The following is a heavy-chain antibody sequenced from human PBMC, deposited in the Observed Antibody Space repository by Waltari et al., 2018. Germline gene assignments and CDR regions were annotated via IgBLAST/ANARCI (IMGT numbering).Heavy chain of an antibody. CDR2: IDPSDSYT. CDR3: ARHVGYDFWSGLTDPYYFDY. CDR1: GYSFTSYW. V-gene: IGHV5-10-1*03. Sequence: EVRLVQSGAEVKKPGESLRISCKGSGYSFTSYWISWVLQMPGTGLEWLGRIDPSDSYTNYSPSFQGHVTISADKSISTAYLQWSSLKASDTAMYYCARHVGYDFWSGLTDPYYFDYWGQGTLVTVSS. D-gene: IGHD3-3*01. J-gene: IGHJ4*02.